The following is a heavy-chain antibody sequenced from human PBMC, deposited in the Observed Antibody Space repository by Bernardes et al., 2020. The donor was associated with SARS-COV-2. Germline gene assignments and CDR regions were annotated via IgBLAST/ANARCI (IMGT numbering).Heavy chain of an antibody. CDR3: AIEGASNVFDM. CDR2: ITTSSYT. V-gene: IGHV3-21*01. J-gene: IGHJ3*02. CDR1: GFAFSRCG. D-gene: IGHD6-6*01. Sequence: GGSLRLSCAASGFAFSRCGMHWVRQAPGKGLEWVSYITTSSYTNYADSVRGRFTVSRDNAKNSLNLQMNSLRAEDTAVYYCAIEGASNVFDMWGQGTMVNVSS.